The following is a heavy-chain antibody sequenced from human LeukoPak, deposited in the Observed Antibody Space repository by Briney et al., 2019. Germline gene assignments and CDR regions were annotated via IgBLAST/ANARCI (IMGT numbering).Heavy chain of an antibody. J-gene: IGHJ4*02. CDR1: TDSISSSSHH. D-gene: IGHD5-12*01. CDR3: VRHDGRGGATMGALDS. Sequence: MPSETLSLICTVSTDSISSSSHHWGWIRQSPGKGLEWIGSIYYGRTTYYNPSLNSRVAISVVTSKNQFSSQLNSVTAADTAVYYCVRHDGRGGATMGALDSWGQGSLVTVSS. V-gene: IGHV4-39*01. CDR2: IYYGRTT.